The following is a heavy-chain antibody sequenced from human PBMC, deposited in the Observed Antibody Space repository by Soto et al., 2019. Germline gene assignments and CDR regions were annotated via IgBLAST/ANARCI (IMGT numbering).Heavy chain of an antibody. Sequence: PSETLSLTCAVYGGSFSGYYWSWIRQPPGKGLEWIGEINHSGSTNYNPSLKSRVTISVDTSKNQFSLKLSSVTAADTAVYYCARGPNALQPVSIAARRLDLNPGSSDYWGQGTLVTVSS. CDR3: ARGPNALQPVSIAARRLDLNPGSSDY. CDR2: INHSGST. CDR1: GGSFSGYY. V-gene: IGHV4-34*01. D-gene: IGHD6-6*01. J-gene: IGHJ4*02.